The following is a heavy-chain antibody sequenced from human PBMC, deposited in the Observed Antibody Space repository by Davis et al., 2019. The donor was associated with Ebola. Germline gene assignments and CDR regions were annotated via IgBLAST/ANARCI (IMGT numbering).Heavy chain of an antibody. CDR2: IKQDGSEK. Sequence: PGGSLRLSCAASGFTFSSYWMSWVRQAPGKGLEWVANIKQDGSEKYYVDSVKGRFTISRDNSKNTLYLQMNSLRAEDTAVYYCAKDLKGGYALYYYYGMDVWGQGTTVTVSS. CDR3: AKDLKGGYALYYYYGMDV. V-gene: IGHV3-7*03. CDR1: GFTFSSYW. J-gene: IGHJ6*02. D-gene: IGHD5-12*01.